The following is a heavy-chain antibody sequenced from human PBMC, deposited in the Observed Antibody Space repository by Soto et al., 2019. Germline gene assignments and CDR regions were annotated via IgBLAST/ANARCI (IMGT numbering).Heavy chain of an antibody. CDR1: GVSIYDYY. J-gene: IGHJ4*02. Sequence: QVQLQESGPGLVKPSETLSLTCTVSGVSIYDYYWTWIRQPPGKGLEWIGYFFYTGSTNYNPSLKSRVTISGDKSKNQFSLKLNSVTPADTAVYYCARATLAAAKPQFDFWGQAILVTVSS. CDR2: FFYTGST. V-gene: IGHV4-59*13. D-gene: IGHD6-13*01. CDR3: ARATLAAAKPQFDF.